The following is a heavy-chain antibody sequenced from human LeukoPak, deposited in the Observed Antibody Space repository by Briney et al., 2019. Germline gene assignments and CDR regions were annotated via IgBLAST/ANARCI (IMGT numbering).Heavy chain of an antibody. V-gene: IGHV3-20*04. CDR3: ARSHDYGDSSPYYYYMDV. D-gene: IGHD4-17*01. J-gene: IGHJ6*03. CDR2: INWNGGST. CDR1: GFTFDDYG. Sequence: GGSLRLSRAASGFTFDDYGMSWVRQAPGKGLEWVSGINWNGGSTGYADSVKGRFTISRDNAKNSLYLQMNSLRAEDTALYYCARSHDYGDSSPYYYYMDVWGKGTTVTVSS.